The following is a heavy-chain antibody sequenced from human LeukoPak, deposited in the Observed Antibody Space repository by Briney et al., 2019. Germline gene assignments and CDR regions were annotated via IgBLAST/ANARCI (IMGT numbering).Heavy chain of an antibody. CDR1: GGSISSGGYS. CDR3: ARDNRSRVPAAMLYYYGMDV. CDR2: IYHSGST. Sequence: PSETLSLTCAVSGGSISSGGYSWSWIRQPPGKGLEWIGYIYHSGSTYYNPSLKSRVTISVDTSKNQFSLKLSSVTAADTAVYYCARDNRSRVPAAMLYYYGMDVWGQGTTVTVSS. V-gene: IGHV4-30-2*05. D-gene: IGHD2-2*01. J-gene: IGHJ6*02.